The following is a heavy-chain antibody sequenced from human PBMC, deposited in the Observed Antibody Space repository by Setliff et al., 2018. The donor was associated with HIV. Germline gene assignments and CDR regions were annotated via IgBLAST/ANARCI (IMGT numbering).Heavy chain of an antibody. D-gene: IGHD3-3*01. CDR1: GGTFKSLA. V-gene: IGHV1-69*13. CDR2: ILPMSGPA. Sequence: ASVKVSCKASGGTFKSLAFNWFRQAPGQGLEWVGGILPMSGPANFAQKFQGRVTITADESTSTAYMELSSLRSDDAAVYYCALFGVATPGAFDIWGQGTVVTVSS. CDR3: ALFGVATPGAFDI. J-gene: IGHJ3*02.